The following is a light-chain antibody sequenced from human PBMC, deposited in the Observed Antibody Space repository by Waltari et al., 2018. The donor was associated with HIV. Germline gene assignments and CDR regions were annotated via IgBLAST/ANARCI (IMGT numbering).Light chain of an antibody. CDR2: KDT. V-gene: IGLV3-25*03. CDR1: ALPKQY. J-gene: IGLJ3*02. CDR3: QSADSSGTYWM. Sequence: SHELTQPPSVSVSPGQTARITCLGDALPKQYAHWYQQKPGQAPILVMYKDTKRPSGIPERFSGSSSGTTVTLTISGVQPEDEADYYCQSADSSGTYWMFGGGTKLTVL.